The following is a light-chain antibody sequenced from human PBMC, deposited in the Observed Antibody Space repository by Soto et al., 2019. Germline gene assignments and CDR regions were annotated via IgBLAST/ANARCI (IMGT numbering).Light chain of an antibody. CDR3: QQSDSYPYT. Sequence: DIQMTQSPSSLSVSVGDRVTITCRASHSITNYLNWYQQKPGKAPKLLVYAASNLQRGVPSRFSGNGSGTDFTLTISSLQPEDFASYYCQQSDSYPYTFGQGTKLEIK. J-gene: IGKJ2*01. CDR2: AAS. CDR1: HSITNY. V-gene: IGKV1-39*01.